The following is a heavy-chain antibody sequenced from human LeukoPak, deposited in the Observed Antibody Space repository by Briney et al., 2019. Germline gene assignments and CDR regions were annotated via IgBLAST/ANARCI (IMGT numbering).Heavy chain of an antibody. CDR3: ARQIDFWSGYYAYYYIDV. CDR2: IYTSGST. CDR1: GGSISSYY. J-gene: IGHJ6*03. V-gene: IGHV4-4*09. Sequence: PSETLSLTCTVSGGSISSYYWSWIRQPPGKGLEWMGYIYTSGSTNYNPSLKSRVTISVDTSKTQFSLKLSSVTAADTAVYYCARQIDFWSGYYAYYYIDVWGKGTTVTVSS. D-gene: IGHD3-3*01.